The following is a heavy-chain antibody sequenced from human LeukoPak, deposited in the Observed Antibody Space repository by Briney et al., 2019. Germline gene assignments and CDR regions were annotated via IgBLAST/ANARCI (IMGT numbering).Heavy chain of an antibody. V-gene: IGHV1-2*04. D-gene: IGHD6-19*01. CDR1: GYTFTGYY. CDR3: ARDSRSGWTNYYYYYGMDV. J-gene: IGHJ6*02. Sequence: ASVKVSCKASGYTFTGYYMHWVRQAPGQGLEWMGWINPNSGGTNYAQKFQGWVTMTRDTSISTAYMEQSRLRSDDTAVYYCARDSRSGWTNYYYYYGMDVWGQGTTVTVS. CDR2: INPNSGGT.